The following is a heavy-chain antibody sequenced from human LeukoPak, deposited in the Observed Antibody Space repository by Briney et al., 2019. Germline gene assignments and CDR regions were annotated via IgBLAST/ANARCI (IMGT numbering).Heavy chain of an antibody. J-gene: IGHJ4*02. V-gene: IGHV3-11*04. CDR3: ARGVTHLSRYGGNYYYFDY. D-gene: IGHD4-23*01. Sequence: PGGSLRLSCAASGFTFSDYYMSWIRQAPGKALEWVSYVSSGSSTIYYADSVKGRFTVSRDNGKRSLYLHMNSLRAEDTAVYYCARGVTHLSRYGGNYYYFDYWGQGTLVTVSS. CDR1: GFTFSDYY. CDR2: VSSGSSTI.